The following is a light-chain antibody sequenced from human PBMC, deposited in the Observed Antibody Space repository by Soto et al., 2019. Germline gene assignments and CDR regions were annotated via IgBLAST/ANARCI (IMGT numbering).Light chain of an antibody. J-gene: IGKJ1*01. V-gene: IGKV1-17*01. Sequence: DIQMTQSPSSLSASVGDRVTITCRASQGIRNDLAWYQQKPEKAPRRLIYAASSLQSGVPSRFSGSGSGTEFTLTISSLQPEDFATYYCLQHDSYPRTFGQGTKVEMK. CDR1: QGIRND. CDR2: AAS. CDR3: LQHDSYPRT.